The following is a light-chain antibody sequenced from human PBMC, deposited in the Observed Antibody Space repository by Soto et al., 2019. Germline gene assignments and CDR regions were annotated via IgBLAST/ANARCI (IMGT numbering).Light chain of an antibody. V-gene: IGLV1-40*01. Sequence: QSVLTQPPSVSEAPGQRVTISCTGSSSNIGAGYEAHWYQQVPGTAPKLLIYENNNRPSGVPDRFSGSKSGTSASLAITGLLGEDEAEYNCQSYDSSLSGYVFGTGTKVTVL. CDR3: QSYDSSLSGYV. CDR2: ENN. CDR1: SSNIGAGYE. J-gene: IGLJ1*01.